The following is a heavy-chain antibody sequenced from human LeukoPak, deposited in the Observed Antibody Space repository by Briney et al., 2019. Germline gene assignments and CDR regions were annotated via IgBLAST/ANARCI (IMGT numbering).Heavy chain of an antibody. D-gene: IGHD6-6*01. CDR2: IYSGGST. J-gene: IGHJ6*02. Sequence: GGSLRLSCAASGFTVSSNYMSWVRQAPGKGLEWVSVIYSGGSTYYADSVKGRFTISRDNSKNTLHLQMNSLRAEDTAVYYCARDYSSNRIAVRPKFYYYYGMDVWGQGTTVTVSS. CDR1: GFTVSSNY. V-gene: IGHV3-66*01. CDR3: ARDYSSNRIAVRPKFYYYYGMDV.